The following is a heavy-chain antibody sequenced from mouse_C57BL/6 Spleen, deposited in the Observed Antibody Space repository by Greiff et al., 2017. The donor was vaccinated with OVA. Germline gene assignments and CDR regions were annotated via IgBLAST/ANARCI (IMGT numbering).Heavy chain of an antibody. V-gene: IGHV5-16*01. Sequence: VESEGGLVQPGSSMKLSCTASGFTFSDYYMAWVRQVPEKGLEWVANIHYDGSSTYYLDSLKSRFIISRDNAKNILYLQMSSLKSEDTATYYCAREREERYAMDYWGQGTSVTVSS. J-gene: IGHJ4*01. CDR1: GFTFSDYY. CDR2: IHYDGSST. CDR3: AREREERYAMDY.